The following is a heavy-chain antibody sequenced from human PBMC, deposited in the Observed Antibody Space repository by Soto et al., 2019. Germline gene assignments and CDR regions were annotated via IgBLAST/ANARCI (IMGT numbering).Heavy chain of an antibody. CDR1: GGSISSYY. Sequence: SETLSLTCTVPGGSISSYYWSWIRQPPGKGLEWIGYIYYSGSTNYNPSLKSRVTISVDTSKNQFSLELSSVTAADTAVYYCASSVRGWYYDFWSGYYYFDYWGQGTLVTVSS. J-gene: IGHJ4*02. V-gene: IGHV4-59*08. D-gene: IGHD3-3*01. CDR2: IYYSGST. CDR3: ASSVRGWYYDFWSGYYYFDY.